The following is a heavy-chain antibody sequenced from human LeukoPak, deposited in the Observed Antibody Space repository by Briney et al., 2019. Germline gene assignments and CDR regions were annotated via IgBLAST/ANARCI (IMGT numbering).Heavy chain of an antibody. CDR1: GFTFSSYA. CDR3: ARGASNYDFWSGRPFDY. Sequence: GGSLRLSCAASGFTFSSYAMSWVRQAPGKGLEWVSAISGSGGSTYYADSVKGRFTISRDNSKNTLYLQMNSLRAEDTAVYYCARGASNYDFWSGRPFDYWGQGTLVTVSS. CDR2: ISGSGGST. V-gene: IGHV3-23*01. J-gene: IGHJ4*02. D-gene: IGHD3-3*01.